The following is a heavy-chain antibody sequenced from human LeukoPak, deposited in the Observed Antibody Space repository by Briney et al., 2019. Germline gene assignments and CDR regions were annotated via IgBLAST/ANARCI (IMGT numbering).Heavy chain of an antibody. CDR1: GYRFTSYW. V-gene: IGHV5-51*01. CDR3: ARQTTTTTYDS. D-gene: IGHD4-11*01. J-gene: IGHJ4*02. CDR2: IYPSDSDT. Sequence: GESLKISCKGSGYRFTSYWIAWVRQMPGKGLEWMGIIYPSDSDTTYSPSFQGQVTISANKSISTAYPQWNSLKASDTAMYYCARQTTTTTYDSWGQGTLVTVSS.